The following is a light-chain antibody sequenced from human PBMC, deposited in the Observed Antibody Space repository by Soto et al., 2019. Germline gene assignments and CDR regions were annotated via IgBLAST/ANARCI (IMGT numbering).Light chain of an antibody. CDR2: KAS. V-gene: IGKV1-39*01. CDR3: QQSYRTPT. J-gene: IGKJ5*01. CDR1: QGISNH. Sequence: LQMTQSPSSLSASVGDRVTITCRASQGISNHLVWFQQKPGKAPKLLIYKASSLESGVPSRFSGSGSGTDYTLTISSLQPEDFATYYCQQSYRTPTFGQGTRLEIK.